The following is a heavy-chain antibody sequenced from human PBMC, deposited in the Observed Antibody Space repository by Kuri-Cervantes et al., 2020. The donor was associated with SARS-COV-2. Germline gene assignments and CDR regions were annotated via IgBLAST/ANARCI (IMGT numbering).Heavy chain of an antibody. D-gene: IGHD1-14*01. CDR1: GFTFSSYS. CDR2: ISSSSSTI. Sequence: GESLKISCAASGFTFSSYSMNWVRQAPGKGLEWVSYISSSSSTIYYADSVKGRFTISRDNAKNSLYLQMNSLRAEDTAVYYCAREGGVTTPHIYFDYWGQGTLVTVSS. J-gene: IGHJ4*02. V-gene: IGHV3-48*01. CDR3: AREGGVTTPHIYFDY.